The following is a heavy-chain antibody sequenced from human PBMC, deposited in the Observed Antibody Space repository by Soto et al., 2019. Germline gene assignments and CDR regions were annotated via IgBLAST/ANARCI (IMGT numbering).Heavy chain of an antibody. CDR3: ARVKVPAAILGAFDL. J-gene: IGHJ3*01. CDR1: GYTFSTYG. D-gene: IGHD2-2*01. CDR2: INPLKGDT. Sequence: QVQLVQSGAEMKKPGASVKVSCKASGYTFSTYGITWVRQAPGQGLDWMGWINPLKGDTNSEARFQDRVTMTTDTSTRTAYMELRSLRSDDPAVYYCARVKVPAAILGAFDLWGQGTLVTVSS. V-gene: IGHV1-18*01.